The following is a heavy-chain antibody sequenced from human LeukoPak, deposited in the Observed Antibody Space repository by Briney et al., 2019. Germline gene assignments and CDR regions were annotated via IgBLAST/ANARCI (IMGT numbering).Heavy chain of an antibody. CDR1: GYTFTSYY. J-gene: IGHJ4*02. CDR3: ARGGQNDYGDQGYFDY. V-gene: IGHV1-46*03. Sequence: ASVKVSCKASGYTFTSYYMHWVRQAPGQGLEWMGIINSSGGSTSYAQKFQGRVTMTRDTSTSTVYMELSSLRSEDTAVYYCARGGQNDYGDQGYFDYWGQGTLVTVPS. D-gene: IGHD4-17*01. CDR2: INSSGGST.